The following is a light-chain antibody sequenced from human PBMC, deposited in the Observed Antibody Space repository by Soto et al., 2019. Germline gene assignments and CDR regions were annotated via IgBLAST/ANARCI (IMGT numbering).Light chain of an antibody. CDR2: GAT. V-gene: IGKV3-20*01. CDR3: QQYASSQLT. CDR1: QSVIANY. J-gene: IGKJ4*01. Sequence: EIVLTQSPGTLSLSPGERATLSCRASQSVIANYLAWYQQKPGQAPRLLIYGATSRATGFPDRFSGSGSGTDFTLTISRLEPEDFAVYYCQQYASSQLTFGGGTKVEI.